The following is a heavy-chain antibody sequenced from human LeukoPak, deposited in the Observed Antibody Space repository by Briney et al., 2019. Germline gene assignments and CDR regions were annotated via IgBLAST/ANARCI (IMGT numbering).Heavy chain of an antibody. CDR3: VKGNAPARYSTSSDFDF. Sequence: GGSLRLSCAASGFTFNNYAMSWVRQAPEKGLEWVSAISGSGRTTYYADSVRGRFTISRDNSKNTLYLQMNSLRAEDSAFYYCVKGNAPARYSTSSDFDFWGQGTLITVSS. CDR1: GFTFNNYA. V-gene: IGHV3-23*01. J-gene: IGHJ4*02. D-gene: IGHD6-6*01. CDR2: ISGSGRTT.